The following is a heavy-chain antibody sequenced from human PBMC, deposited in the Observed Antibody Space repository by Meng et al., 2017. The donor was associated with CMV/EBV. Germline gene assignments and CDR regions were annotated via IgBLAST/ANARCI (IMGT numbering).Heavy chain of an antibody. Sequence: QLALQEAGPGLGKPSETLSLTCTGSGGSIRSSSYYWGWIRQPPGKGLEWIGSIYYSGSTYYNPSLKSRVTISVDTSKNQFSLKLSSVTAADTAVYYCARDLMNCSSTSCANWFDPWGQGTLVTVSS. CDR2: IYYSGST. CDR3: ARDLMNCSSTSCANWFDP. V-gene: IGHV4-39*07. J-gene: IGHJ5*02. D-gene: IGHD2-2*01. CDR1: GGSIRSSSYY.